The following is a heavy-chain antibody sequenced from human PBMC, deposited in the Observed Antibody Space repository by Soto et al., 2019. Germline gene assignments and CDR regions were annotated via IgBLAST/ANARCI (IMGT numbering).Heavy chain of an antibody. CDR2: IYYSGST. J-gene: IGHJ5*02. Sequence: QVQLQESGPGLVKPSQTLSLTCTVSGGSLSSGGYYWSWIRQHPGKGLEWIGYIYYSGSTYYNPSLKSRVTISVDTSKNHFSLKLGSVTAADTAVYYCARDTRIAAACIGWFDPWGQGTLVTVSS. CDR1: GGSLSSGGYY. V-gene: IGHV4-31*03. D-gene: IGHD6-13*01. CDR3: ARDTRIAAACIGWFDP.